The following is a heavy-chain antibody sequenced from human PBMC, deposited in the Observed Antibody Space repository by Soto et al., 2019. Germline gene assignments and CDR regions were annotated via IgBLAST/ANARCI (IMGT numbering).Heavy chain of an antibody. CDR2: ISSSSSTI. Sequence: GGSLRLSCAASGFTFSSYSMNWVRQAPGKGLEWVSYISSSSSTIYYADSVKGRFTISRDNAKNSLYLQMNSLREEDTAVYYCARAVGIAVVDAFDIWGQGTMVTVSS. CDR1: GFTFSSYS. CDR3: ARAVGIAVVDAFDI. J-gene: IGHJ3*02. V-gene: IGHV3-48*02. D-gene: IGHD6-19*01.